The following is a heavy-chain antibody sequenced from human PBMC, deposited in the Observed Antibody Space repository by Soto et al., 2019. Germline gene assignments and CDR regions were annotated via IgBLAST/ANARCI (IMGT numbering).Heavy chain of an antibody. V-gene: IGHV4-59*01. CDR1: GGSISSFY. CDR2: ISYSGST. Sequence: ETLSLTCTVSGGSISSFYWNWIRQPPGKGLEWIGYISYSGSTNYNPSPKSRVTISVDTSKNKFSLRLTSVTAADTAVYYCARDLSGSYFGDDAFDIWGQGTMVTVSS. J-gene: IGHJ3*02. CDR3: ARDLSGSYFGDDAFDI. D-gene: IGHD1-26*01.